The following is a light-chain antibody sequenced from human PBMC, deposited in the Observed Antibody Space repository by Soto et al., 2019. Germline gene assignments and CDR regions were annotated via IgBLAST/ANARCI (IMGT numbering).Light chain of an antibody. Sequence: DIHMTQSPSTLSASLGDRVTITLQASQTITRWMAVYQQKPGQAPKLLIYDASTLESGVPSRFSGSGSETEFTLTISSLQADDFATYYCQQYNSLWTFGQGTKVDI. J-gene: IGKJ1*01. CDR3: QQYNSLWT. CDR2: DAS. V-gene: IGKV1-5*01. CDR1: QTITRW.